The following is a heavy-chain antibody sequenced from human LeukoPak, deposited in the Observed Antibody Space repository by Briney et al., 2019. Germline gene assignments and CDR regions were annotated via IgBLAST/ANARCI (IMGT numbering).Heavy chain of an antibody. V-gene: IGHV4-34*01. CDR1: GGSFSGYY. Sequence: SETLSLTCAVYGGSFSGYYWSWIRQPPGKGLEWIGEINHSGSTNYNPSLKSRVTISVDTSKNQFSLKLSSVTAADTAVYYCARGPCSTSCPYWYFDLWGRGTLVTVSS. J-gene: IGHJ2*01. CDR2: INHSGST. D-gene: IGHD2-2*01. CDR3: ARGPCSTSCPYWYFDL.